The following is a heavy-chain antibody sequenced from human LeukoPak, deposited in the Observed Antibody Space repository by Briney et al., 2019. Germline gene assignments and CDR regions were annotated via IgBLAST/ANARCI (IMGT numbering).Heavy chain of an antibody. CDR3: AKCLVVSSLVVTPDAFDI. CDR2: ISGSGGST. CDR1: GFTFSSYA. V-gene: IGHV3-23*01. J-gene: IGHJ3*02. D-gene: IGHD3-22*01. Sequence: GGSLRLSCAASGFTFSSYAISWVRQAPGKGLEWVSAISGSGGSTYYADSVKGRFTISRDNSKNTLYLQMNSLRAEDTAVYYCAKCLVVSSLVVTPDAFDIWGQGTMVTVSS.